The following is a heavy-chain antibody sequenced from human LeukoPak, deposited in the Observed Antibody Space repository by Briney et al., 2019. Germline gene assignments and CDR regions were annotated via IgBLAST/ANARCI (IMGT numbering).Heavy chain of an antibody. CDR1: GGAFSSYA. V-gene: IGHV1-69*05. CDR2: IIPIFGTA. D-gene: IGHD3-3*01. J-gene: IGHJ6*03. CDR3: ALPYYDFWSGYSSMDV. Sequence: SVKVSCKASGGAFSSYAISWVRQAPGQGLEWMGRIIPIFGTANYAQKFQGRVTITTDESTSTAYMELSSLRSEDTAVYYCALPYYDFWSGYSSMDVWGKGTTVTVSS.